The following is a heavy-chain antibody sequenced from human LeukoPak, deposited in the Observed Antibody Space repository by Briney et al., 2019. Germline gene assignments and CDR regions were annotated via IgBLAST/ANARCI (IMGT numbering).Heavy chain of an antibody. V-gene: IGHV4-59*01. CDR2: IYYSGST. CDR1: GGSISSYY. CDR3: ARGRRDAFDI. Sequence: SETLSLTCTVSGGSISSYYWSWIRQPPGKGLEWIGYIYYSGSTNYNPSLKSRVTISVDTPKNQFSLKLSSVTAADTAVYYCARGRRDAFDIWGQGTMVTVSS. J-gene: IGHJ3*02.